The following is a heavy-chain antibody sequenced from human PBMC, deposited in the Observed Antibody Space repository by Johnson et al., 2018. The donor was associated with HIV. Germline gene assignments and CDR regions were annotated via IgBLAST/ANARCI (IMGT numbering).Heavy chain of an antibody. CDR2: IKSKTDGGTT. V-gene: IGHV3-15*01. CDR3: ARDRATYDAFDI. D-gene: IGHD1-26*01. J-gene: IGHJ3*02. CDR1: GFTVSTNY. Sequence: VQLVESGGGLVHPGGSLRLSCAASGFTVSTNYMSWVRQAPGKGLEWVGRIKSKTDGGTTDYAAPVKGRFTISRDDSKNTLYLQMNSLKTEDTAVYYCARDRATYDAFDIWGQGTMVTVSS.